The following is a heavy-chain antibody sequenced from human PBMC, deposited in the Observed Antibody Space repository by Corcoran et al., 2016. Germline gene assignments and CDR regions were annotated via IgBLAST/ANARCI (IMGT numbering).Heavy chain of an antibody. V-gene: IGHV3-7*01. CDR3: ARIEYCRGGDCYSIWDY. CDR2: INQDENKK. D-gene: IGHD2-15*01. CDR1: GFTFSNYW. J-gene: IGHJ4*02. Sequence: EVQLVESGGGLVQPGGSLRLSCAASGFTFSNYWMSWVRQPPGKGLEWVANINQDENKKSYVDSVKGRFTISRDNAKNSLYLQMNSLRADDTALYYCARIEYCRGGDCYSIWDYCGQGAPVTVSS.